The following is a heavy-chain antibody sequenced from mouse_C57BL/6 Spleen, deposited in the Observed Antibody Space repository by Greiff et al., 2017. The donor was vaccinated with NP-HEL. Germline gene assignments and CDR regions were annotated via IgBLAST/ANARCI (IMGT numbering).Heavy chain of an antibody. CDR3: AGGGIYYGNYRGFAY. D-gene: IGHD2-1*01. V-gene: IGHV1-61*01. J-gene: IGHJ3*01. CDR1: GYTFTSYW. CDR2: IYPSDSAT. Sequence: QVQLQQPGAELVRPGSSVKLSCKASGYTFTSYWMDWVKQRPGQGLEWIGNIYPSDSATHYNQKFKDKATLTVDKSSSTAYMQLSSLTSEDSAVYYCAGGGIYYGNYRGFAYWGQGTLVTVSA.